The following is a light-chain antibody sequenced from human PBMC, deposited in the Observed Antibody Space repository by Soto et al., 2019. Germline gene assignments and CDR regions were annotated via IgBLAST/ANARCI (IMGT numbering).Light chain of an antibody. CDR1: QSVNTN. CDR3: QQYKNWPPVT. Sequence: ETVMTQSPATLSVSLGERATLSCRTSQSVNTNLAWYQQKPGQAPRLLIYGASIRATGVPARFSGSGSGTDFTLTISSLQPEDFAVYFCQQYKNWPPVTFGGGTKVDIK. V-gene: IGKV3-15*01. J-gene: IGKJ4*01. CDR2: GAS.